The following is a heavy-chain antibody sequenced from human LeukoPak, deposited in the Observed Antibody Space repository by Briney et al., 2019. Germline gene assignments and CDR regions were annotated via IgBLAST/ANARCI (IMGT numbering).Heavy chain of an antibody. CDR3: AIPLARSGSYHFDY. D-gene: IGHD1-26*01. CDR1: GYTLTELS. J-gene: IGHJ4*02. Sequence: ASVKVFCKVSGYTLTELSMHWVRQAPGKGLEWMGGFDPEDGETIYAQKFQGRVTMTEDTSTDTAYMELSSLRSEDTAVYYCAIPLARSGSYHFDYWGQGTLVTVSS. CDR2: FDPEDGET. V-gene: IGHV1-24*01.